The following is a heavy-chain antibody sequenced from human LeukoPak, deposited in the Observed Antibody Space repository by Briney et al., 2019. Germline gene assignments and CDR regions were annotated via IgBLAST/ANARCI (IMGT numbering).Heavy chain of an antibody. CDR2: IYSGGST. V-gene: IGHV3-53*01. J-gene: IGHJ3*02. Sequence: GGSLRLSCAASGLTVSSNYMSWVRQAPGKGLEWVSVIYSGGSTYYADSVKGRFTISRDNSKNTLYLQMNSLRAEDTAVYYCARDLTKSSGYWGACGIWGQGTMVTVSS. D-gene: IGHD3-22*01. CDR1: GLTVSSNY. CDR3: ARDLTKSSGYWGACGI.